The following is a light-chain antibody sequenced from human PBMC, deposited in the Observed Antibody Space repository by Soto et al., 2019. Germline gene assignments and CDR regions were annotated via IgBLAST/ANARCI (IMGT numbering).Light chain of an antibody. CDR1: QSISRY. CDR2: AAS. Sequence: DIQMTQSPSSLSASLGDRVTIACLASQSISRYLNWYQHKPGKAPKLLIYAASSLQSGVPSRFSGSGSGTDFTLTISSLQPEDFATYYCQQSYSTSITFGQGTRLEIK. CDR3: QQSYSTSIT. J-gene: IGKJ5*01. V-gene: IGKV1-39*01.